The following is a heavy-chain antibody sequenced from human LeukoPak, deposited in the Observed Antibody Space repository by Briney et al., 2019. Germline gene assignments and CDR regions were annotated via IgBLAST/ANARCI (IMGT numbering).Heavy chain of an antibody. CDR2: ISYDGSNK. D-gene: IGHD2-2*01. J-gene: IGHJ6*02. CDR1: GFTFSSYA. V-gene: IGHV3-30-3*01. Sequence: PGGSLRLSCAASGFTFSSYAMHWVRQAPGKGLEWVAVISYDGSNKYYADSVKGRFTISRDNSKNTLYLQMNSLRAEDTAVYYCARARGYCSSTSCLRDYYYGMDVWGQGTTVTVSS. CDR3: ARARGYCSSTSCLRDYYYGMDV.